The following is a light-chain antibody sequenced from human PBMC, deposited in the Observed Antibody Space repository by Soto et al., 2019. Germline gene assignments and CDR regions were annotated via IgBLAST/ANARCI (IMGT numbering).Light chain of an antibody. CDR1: SSNIGRNY. V-gene: IGLV1-47*01. CDR3: AAWDDSLSDVV. CDR2: RNN. J-gene: IGLJ2*01. Sequence: QSVLTQPPSASGTPGQRVTISCSGSSSNIGRNYVYWYQQLPGTAPKLLIYRNNQRPSGVPERFSGSKSGTSASLAISGLRSEDEADYYCAAWDDSLSDVVFGGGTQLTVL.